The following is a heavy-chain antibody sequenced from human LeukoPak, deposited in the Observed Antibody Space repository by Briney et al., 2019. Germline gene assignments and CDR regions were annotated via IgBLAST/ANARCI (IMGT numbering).Heavy chain of an antibody. J-gene: IGHJ4*02. CDR1: GGSISSYY. CDR2: IYTSGST. Sequence: SETLSLTCTVSGGSISSYYWSWIRQPPGKGLEWIGYIYTSGSTNYNPSLKSRVTLSVDTSKNPFSLKLSSVTAADTAVYYCARQDEGPGAFVYWGQGTLVTVSS. CDR3: ARQDEGPGAFVY. V-gene: IGHV4-4*09. D-gene: IGHD7-27*01.